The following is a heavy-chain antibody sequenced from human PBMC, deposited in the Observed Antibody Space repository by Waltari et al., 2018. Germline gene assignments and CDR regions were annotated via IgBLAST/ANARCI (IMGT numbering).Heavy chain of an antibody. CDR3: TGGHHDY. CDR2: IKDDGSEK. J-gene: IGHJ4*02. V-gene: IGHV3-7*01. Sequence: EVHLVESGGGLVQPGGSLRLSCAASGFTFSTYWMTWVRQAPGKGLEWLANIKDDGSEKNYVDSVKGRFTISRDNAKNSVQLQMNSLRAEDTALYYCTGGHHDYWGQGTLVTVSS. CDR1: GFTFSTYW.